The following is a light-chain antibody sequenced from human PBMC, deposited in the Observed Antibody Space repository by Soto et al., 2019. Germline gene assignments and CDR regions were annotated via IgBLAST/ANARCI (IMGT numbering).Light chain of an antibody. CDR2: DAS. CDR3: QQYAPPPLP. V-gene: IGKV1-33*01. CDR1: QDISTL. Sequence: DIRMTQSPSSLSASVGDRVIITCQANQDISTLLNWFQQKPGKAPKLLISDASILESGVPSRVSGSRSGTDFTFPIPSLQPADFATWYWQQYAPPPLPFGGGTKVEIK. J-gene: IGKJ4*01.